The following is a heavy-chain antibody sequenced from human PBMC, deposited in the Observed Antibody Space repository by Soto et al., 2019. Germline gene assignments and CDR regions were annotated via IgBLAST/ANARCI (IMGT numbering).Heavy chain of an antibody. Sequence: GGSLRLSCAASGFTFSRYAMSWVRQAPGKGLEWVSAINSRGGSTYYADSVKGRFTISRDSSKNTLYLQMNSLRAEDTAVYYCAKYRSSTSCYAFDYWGQGTLVTVSS. V-gene: IGHV3-23*01. CDR3: AKYRSSTSCYAFDY. D-gene: IGHD2-2*01. J-gene: IGHJ4*02. CDR1: GFTFSRYA. CDR2: INSRGGST.